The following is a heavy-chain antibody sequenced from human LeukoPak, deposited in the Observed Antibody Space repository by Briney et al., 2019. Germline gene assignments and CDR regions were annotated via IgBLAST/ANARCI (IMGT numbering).Heavy chain of an antibody. Sequence: ASVKVSCKASGYTFTGYYMHWVRQAPGQGLEWMGWINPNSGGTNYAQKFQGRVTMTRDTSISTAYMELSRLRSDDTAVYYCARVGGRAYCSGGSCYSYSGQGTLVTVSS. V-gene: IGHV1-2*02. J-gene: IGHJ4*02. CDR2: INPNSGGT. CDR3: ARVGGRAYCSGGSCYSY. D-gene: IGHD2-15*01. CDR1: GYTFTGYY.